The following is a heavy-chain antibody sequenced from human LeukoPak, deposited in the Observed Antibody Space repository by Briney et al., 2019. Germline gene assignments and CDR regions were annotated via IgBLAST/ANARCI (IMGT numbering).Heavy chain of an antibody. CDR2: ISSSSSYI. CDR3: ARHGSGSFAYDY. V-gene: IGHV3-21*01. Sequence: GGSLRLSCAASGFTFSSYKMKWVRQAPGKGLEWVSSISSSSSYIYYADSVKGRFTISRDNAKNSLYLQMNSLRSEDTAVYYCARHGSGSFAYDYWGQGTLVTVSS. D-gene: IGHD3-10*01. J-gene: IGHJ4*02. CDR1: GFTFSSYK.